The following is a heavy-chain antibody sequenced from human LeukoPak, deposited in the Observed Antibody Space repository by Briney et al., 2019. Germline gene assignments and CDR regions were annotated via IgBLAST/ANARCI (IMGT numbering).Heavy chain of an antibody. CDR1: GFTFSDHY. CDR2: SRDRANSYST. CDR3: ANFFGNNYGF. J-gene: IGHJ4*02. Sequence: GGSLRLSCAASGFTFSDHYMDWVRQAPGKGLEWVGRSRDRANSYSTEYATSVEGTFTISRDDSKNSLYLQMDRLKTEDTAVYYCANFFGNNYGFWGQGTLVTVSS. D-gene: IGHD5-24*01. V-gene: IGHV3-72*01.